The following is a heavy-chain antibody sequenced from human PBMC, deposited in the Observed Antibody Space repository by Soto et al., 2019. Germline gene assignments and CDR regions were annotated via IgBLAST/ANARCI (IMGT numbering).Heavy chain of an antibody. CDR3: ARGFQYWLPTFD. CDR2: VSLSGRN. J-gene: IGHJ4*02. V-gene: IGHV4-4*02. D-gene: IGHD3-10*01. Sequence: QVQLQESGPGLVRPSWTLSLTCYVSGASVDNGNWWSWVRQSPGKGLEWIGEVSLSGRNHYNPSLQRRVTISLDESKIQFSLILTSVTVADAAIYYCARGFQYWLPTFDWGRGTVVTVS. CDR1: GASVDNGNW.